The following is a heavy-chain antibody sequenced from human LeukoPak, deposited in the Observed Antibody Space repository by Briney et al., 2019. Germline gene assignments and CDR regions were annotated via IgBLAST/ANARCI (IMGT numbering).Heavy chain of an antibody. D-gene: IGHD3-22*01. J-gene: IGHJ6*02. CDR2: FDPEDGET. CDR3: ARSLSDYDSSGYYPPPYYYGMDV. Sequence: ASVKVSCKVSGYTLTELSMHWVRQAPGKGLEWMGGFDPEDGETIYAQKFQGRVTMTEDTSTDTAYMELSSLRSEDTAVYYCARSLSDYDSSGYYPPPYYYGMDVWGQGTTVTVSS. V-gene: IGHV1-24*01. CDR1: GYTLTELS.